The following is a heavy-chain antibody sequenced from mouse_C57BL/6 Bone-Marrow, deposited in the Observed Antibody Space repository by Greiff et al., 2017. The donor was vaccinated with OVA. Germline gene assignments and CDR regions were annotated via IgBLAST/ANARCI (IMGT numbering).Heavy chain of an antibody. CDR3: AREGDWDQRWYFDV. Sequence: QVQLKQPGAELVKPGASVKMSCKASGYTFTSYWITWVKQRPGQGLEWIGDIYPGSGSTNYNEKFKSKATLTVDTSSSTAYMQLSSLTSEDSAVYYCAREGDWDQRWYFDVWGTGTTVTVSS. J-gene: IGHJ1*03. CDR2: IYPGSGST. CDR1: GYTFTSYW. V-gene: IGHV1-55*01. D-gene: IGHD4-1*01.